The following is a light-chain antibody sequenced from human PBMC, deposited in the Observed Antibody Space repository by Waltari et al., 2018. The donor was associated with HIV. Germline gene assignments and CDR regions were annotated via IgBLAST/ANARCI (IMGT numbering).Light chain of an antibody. Sequence: QSVLTQPPSASGTPGHRITLSCSGSSSTVGSNYVYWYQQLPGTAPKVLIFMTNQRPSGVPNRFSASKSGTSASLAISGLRSEDEADYYCASWDDSLSIVVFGGGTKLTVL. V-gene: IGLV1-47*01. CDR3: ASWDDSLSIVV. CDR2: MTN. J-gene: IGLJ2*01. CDR1: SSTVGSNY.